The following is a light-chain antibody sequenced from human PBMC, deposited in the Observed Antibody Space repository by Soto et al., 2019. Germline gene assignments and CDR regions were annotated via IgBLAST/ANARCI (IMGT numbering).Light chain of an antibody. CDR2: GAS. J-gene: IGKJ2*01. Sequence: EIVLTQSPGTLSLSPGERATLSCRASQSVSSRSLAWYQQKPGQAPRLLIYGASNRATGIPDRFSGSGSGTDFTLTISRLEPEDFAMYYCQQFGTSPYTFGLGTKVDIK. CDR1: QSVSSRS. CDR3: QQFGTSPYT. V-gene: IGKV3-20*01.